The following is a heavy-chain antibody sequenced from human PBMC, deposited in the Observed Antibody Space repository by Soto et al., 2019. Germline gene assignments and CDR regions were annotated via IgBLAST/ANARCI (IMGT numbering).Heavy chain of an antibody. J-gene: IGHJ4*01. V-gene: IGHV1-18*01. Sequence: ASVKVSCKASGYTFISYGISWARQAPGQGLEWMGWSSTYNGSTNYAQKFQGRVTMTTDTTTRAAYMELRSLRSDDTAVYYCARDPGLTRAMGGAFFAYWGHGTLVTVSS. CDR2: SSTYNGST. CDR3: ARDPGLTRAMGGAFFAY. D-gene: IGHD5-18*01. CDR1: GYTFISYG.